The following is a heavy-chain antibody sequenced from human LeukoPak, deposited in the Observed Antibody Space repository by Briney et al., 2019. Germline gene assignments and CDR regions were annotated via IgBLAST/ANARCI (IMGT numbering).Heavy chain of an antibody. CDR1: GFTFSIYW. V-gene: IGHV3-74*01. Sequence: GGSLRLSCAASGFTFSIYWMHWLRQSPGKELVWVSRINSDASSTIYADSVKGRFTISRDNAKNTLYLQMNSLRAEDTAVYYCARVSRDTALVPPAVYMDVWGKGTTVTVSS. D-gene: IGHD2-2*01. J-gene: IGHJ6*03. CDR3: ARVSRDTALVPPAVYMDV. CDR2: INSDASST.